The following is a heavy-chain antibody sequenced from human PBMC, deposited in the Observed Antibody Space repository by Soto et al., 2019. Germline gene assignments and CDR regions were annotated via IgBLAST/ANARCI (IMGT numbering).Heavy chain of an antibody. CDR3: ARELQDIVVVVAATPDDAFDI. CDR2: IWYDGSNK. Sequence: PGGSLRLSCAASGFTFSSYGMHWVRQAPGKGLEWVAVIWYDGSNKYYADSVKGRFTISRDNSKNTLYLQMNSLRAEDTAVYYYARELQDIVVVVAATPDDAFDIWGQGTMVTVSS. V-gene: IGHV3-33*01. D-gene: IGHD2-15*01. CDR1: GFTFSSYG. J-gene: IGHJ3*02.